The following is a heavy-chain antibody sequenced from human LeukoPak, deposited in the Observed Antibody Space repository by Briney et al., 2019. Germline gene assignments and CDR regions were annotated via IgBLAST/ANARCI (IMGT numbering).Heavy chain of an antibody. Sequence: GGSLRLSCAASGFTTATYGLHWVRQAPGKGLEWVAVISYDGSNKYYADSVKGRFTISRDNSKNTLYLQMNSLRAEDTAVYYCAKDAAPAGRFDYWGQGTLVTVSS. CDR2: ISYDGSNK. CDR3: AKDAAPAGRFDY. CDR1: GFTTATYG. D-gene: IGHD6-13*01. J-gene: IGHJ4*02. V-gene: IGHV3-30*18.